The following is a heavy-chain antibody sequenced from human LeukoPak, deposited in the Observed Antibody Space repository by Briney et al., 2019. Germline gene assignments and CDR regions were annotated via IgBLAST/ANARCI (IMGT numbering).Heavy chain of an antibody. CDR1: GGSISSGSYY. CDR2: IYTSGST. V-gene: IGHV4-61*02. Sequence: SQTLSLTCTVSGGSISSGSYYWSWIRQPAGKGLEWIGRIYTSGSTNYNPSLKSRVTISVDTSKNKFSLKLSSVTAADTAVYYCARDNSIFGVGFDYWGQGTLVTVSS. CDR3: ARDNSIFGVGFDY. D-gene: IGHD3-3*01. J-gene: IGHJ4*02.